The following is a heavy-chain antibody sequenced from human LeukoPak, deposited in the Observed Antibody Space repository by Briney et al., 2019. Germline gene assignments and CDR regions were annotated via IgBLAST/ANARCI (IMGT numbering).Heavy chain of an antibody. CDR1: GFIFDDYA. D-gene: IGHD3-10*01. CDR2: INWNSGTL. V-gene: IGHV3-9*01. J-gene: IGHJ2*01. CDR3: ARGLGGDQGYFDL. Sequence: GRSLRLSCAASGFIFDDYAMHWARQAPGKGLEWVSTINWNSGTLAYADSVKGRFTISRDNAKNSLYLQMNSLRTEDTALHYCARGLGGDQGYFDLWGRGTLATVSS.